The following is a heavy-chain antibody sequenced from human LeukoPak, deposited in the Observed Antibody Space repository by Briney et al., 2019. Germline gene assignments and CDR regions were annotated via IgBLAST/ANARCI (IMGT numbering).Heavy chain of an antibody. CDR1: GFTFSSYW. J-gene: IGHJ4*02. D-gene: IGHD4-17*01. Sequence: GGSLRLSCAASGFTFSSYWMHWVRQAPGKGLVWISRINSDGSSTSYADSVKGRFTISRDNAKNTLYLQMNSLRGEDTAVYYCARDLSGYGDHDYWGQGTLVTVSS. V-gene: IGHV3-74*01. CDR3: ARDLSGYGDHDY. CDR2: INSDGSST.